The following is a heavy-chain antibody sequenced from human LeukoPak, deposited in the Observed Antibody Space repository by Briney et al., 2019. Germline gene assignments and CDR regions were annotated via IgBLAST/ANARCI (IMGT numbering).Heavy chain of an antibody. CDR2: IYYTGST. V-gene: IGHV4-39*07. J-gene: IGHJ4*02. CDR1: GGSISSSSYY. CDR3: AREGRFSVDY. Sequence: SETLSLTCTVSGGSISSSSYYWGWIRQPPGKGLESIGNIYYTGSTYYNPSLKSRVTISVDTSKNQFSLKLSSVTAADTAVYYCAREGRFSVDYWGQGTLVTVSS. D-gene: IGHD3-3*01.